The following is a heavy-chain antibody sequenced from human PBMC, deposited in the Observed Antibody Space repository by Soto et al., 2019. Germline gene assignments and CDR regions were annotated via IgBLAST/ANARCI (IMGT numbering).Heavy chain of an antibody. V-gene: IGHV4-4*02. D-gene: IGHD6-19*01. CDR2: IYHSGST. J-gene: IGHJ4*02. CDR1: SGSISISNW. CDR3: ARDSSGSLNY. Sequence: SETLSLTCAVSSGSISISNWWSGFRQPPGKGLEWIGEIYHSGSTNYNPSLKSRVTISVDKSKNQFSLKLSSVTAADTAVYYCARDSSGSLNYWGQGTLVTVSS.